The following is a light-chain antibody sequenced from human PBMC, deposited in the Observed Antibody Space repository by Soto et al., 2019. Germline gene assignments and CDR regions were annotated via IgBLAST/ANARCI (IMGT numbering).Light chain of an antibody. CDR1: SSDGGGYNY. Sequence: QSALTQPASLSGSPGQSITIFCTGTSSDGGGYNYVSWYQQHPGKAPKLIIFDVTDRPSGVSNRFSGSKSGNTASLTISGLQAEDEADYSCSSYTSSSTLYVFGTGTKLTVL. CDR3: SSYTSSSTLYV. J-gene: IGLJ1*01. CDR2: DVT. V-gene: IGLV2-14*01.